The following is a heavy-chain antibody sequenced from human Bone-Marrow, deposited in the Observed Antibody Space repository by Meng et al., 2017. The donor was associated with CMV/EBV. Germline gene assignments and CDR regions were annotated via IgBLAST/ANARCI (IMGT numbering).Heavy chain of an antibody. J-gene: IGHJ2*01. V-gene: IGHV3-11*01. Sequence: CAASGFTFSDYYMSCIRQAPGKGLEWVSYISSSGSTIYYADSVKGRFTISRDNAKNSLYLQMNSLRAEDTAVYYCARVIYDYWYFDLWGRGTLVTVSS. CDR3: ARVIYDYWYFDL. CDR2: ISSSGSTI. CDR1: GFTFSDYY. D-gene: IGHD3-16*01.